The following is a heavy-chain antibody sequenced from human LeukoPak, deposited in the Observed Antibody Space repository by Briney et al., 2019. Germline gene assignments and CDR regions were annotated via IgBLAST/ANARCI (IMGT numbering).Heavy chain of an antibody. CDR2: ISGSGGKT. D-gene: IGHD4-17*01. J-gene: IGHJ4*02. CDR3: AKGLYGDYEAYYFDY. Sequence: GGSLRLSCAASGFTFSSYFMSWVRQAPGKGLEWVSSISGSGGKTYYTDSVKGRFTISRDKSKNTLYLQMNSLRAEDTAVYYCAKGLYGDYEAYYFDYWGQGTLVTVSS. V-gene: IGHV3-23*01. CDR1: GFTFSSYF.